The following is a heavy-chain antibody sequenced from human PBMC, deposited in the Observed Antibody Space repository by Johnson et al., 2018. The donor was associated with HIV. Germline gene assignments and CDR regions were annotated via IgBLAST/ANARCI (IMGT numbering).Heavy chain of an antibody. Sequence: VQLVESGGGLVKPGGSLRISCAASGFSFTNAWMSWVRQGPGKGLEWVGRIKSKGDGGTTDYAAPVKDRFTISRDDSKNTLYLQMSSLRTEDAAVYYCTTEGDAFDIWGQGTMVTVSS. CDR3: TTEGDAFDI. CDR2: IKSKGDGGTT. V-gene: IGHV3-15*01. J-gene: IGHJ3*02. CDR1: GFSFTNAW.